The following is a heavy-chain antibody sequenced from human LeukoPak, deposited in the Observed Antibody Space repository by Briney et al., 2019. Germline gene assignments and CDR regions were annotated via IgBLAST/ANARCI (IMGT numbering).Heavy chain of an antibody. CDR3: ARGLSSSPAFDY. J-gene: IGHJ4*02. D-gene: IGHD6-6*01. CDR2: ISSSSSYT. CDR1: GFTFSDYY. Sequence: GGSLRLSCAASGFTFSDYYMSWIRQAPGKGLEWVSYISSSSSYTNYADSVKGRFTISRDNAKNSLYLQMNGLRAEDTAVYYCARGLSSSPAFDYWGQGTLVTVSS. V-gene: IGHV3-11*06.